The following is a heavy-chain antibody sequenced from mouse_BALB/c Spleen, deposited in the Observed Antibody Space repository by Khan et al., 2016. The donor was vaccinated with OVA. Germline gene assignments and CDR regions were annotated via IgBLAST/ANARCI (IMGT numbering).Heavy chain of an antibody. V-gene: IGHV1-4*01. Sequence: QMQLEGSGAELARPGASVKMSCKASGYTFTSYTIHWIKLRPGQGLEWIGFINPSNGYTNYNQKFKDKATLTADKSSTTVYMQLSSLTSDDSAVYNCVRDGAYHRNDGWFAYWGQGTLVTVSA. J-gene: IGHJ3*01. CDR3: VRDGAYHRNDGWFAY. D-gene: IGHD2-14*01. CDR1: GYTFTSYT. CDR2: INPSNGYT.